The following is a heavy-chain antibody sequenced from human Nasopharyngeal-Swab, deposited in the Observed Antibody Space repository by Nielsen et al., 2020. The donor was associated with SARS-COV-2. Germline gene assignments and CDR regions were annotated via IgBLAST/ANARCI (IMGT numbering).Heavy chain of an antibody. J-gene: IGHJ6*02. D-gene: IGHD1-1*01. Sequence: ASVKVSCKASGYTFTSYGISWVRQAPGQGLEWMGWISAYNGNTNYAQKLQDRVTMTTDTSTSTAYMELRSLRSDDTAVYYCARDAGYNWTRHGMDVWGQGTTVTVSS. CDR3: ARDAGYNWTRHGMDV. V-gene: IGHV1-18*04. CDR2: ISAYNGNT. CDR1: GYTFTSYG.